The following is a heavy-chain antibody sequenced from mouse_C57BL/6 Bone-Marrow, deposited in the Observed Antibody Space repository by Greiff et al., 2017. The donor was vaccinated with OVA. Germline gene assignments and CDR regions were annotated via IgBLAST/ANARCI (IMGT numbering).Heavy chain of an antibody. CDR1: GFNIKNTY. J-gene: IGHJ2*01. Sequence: VQLQQSVAELVRPGASVKLSCTASGFNIKNTYMPWVKQRPEQGLEWIGRIDPANGNTKYAPKFQGKAPITADTSSNTAYLQLSSMSAEDTAIYYCAGGSPVVAYYFDDWGKGTTLTVSS. V-gene: IGHV14-3*01. D-gene: IGHD1-1*01. CDR3: AGGSPVVAYYFDD. CDR2: IDPANGNT.